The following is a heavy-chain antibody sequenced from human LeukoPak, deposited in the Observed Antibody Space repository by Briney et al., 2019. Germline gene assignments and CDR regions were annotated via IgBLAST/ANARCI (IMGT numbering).Heavy chain of an antibody. D-gene: IGHD3-3*01. CDR1: GYTFTSYG. CDR3: ARALRLRFLEWTPHFDY. CDR2: ISAYNGNT. Sequence: GASVKVSFKASGYTFTSYGISWVRQAPGQGLEWMGWISAYNGNTNYAQKVQGRVTMTTDTSKSTAYMELRSLRSDDTAAYYCARALRLRFLEWTPHFDYRGQGTLLTVSP. J-gene: IGHJ4*02. V-gene: IGHV1-18*01.